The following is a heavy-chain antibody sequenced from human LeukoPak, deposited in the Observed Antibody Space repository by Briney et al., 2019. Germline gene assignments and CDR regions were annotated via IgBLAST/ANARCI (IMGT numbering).Heavy chain of an antibody. CDR2: ISTNNGAT. CDR1: GYTFTRYG. Sequence: ASVKVSCKASGYTFTRYGISWVRQAPGQGLEWMGWISTNNGATNSAQKFQDRVTMTTDTSTSTAYMELSSLRSDDTAVYYCARDFFHGHCAGLSCFLLDYWGQGSLVTASS. J-gene: IGHJ4*02. CDR3: ARDFFHGHCAGLSCFLLDY. V-gene: IGHV1-18*01. D-gene: IGHD2-15*01.